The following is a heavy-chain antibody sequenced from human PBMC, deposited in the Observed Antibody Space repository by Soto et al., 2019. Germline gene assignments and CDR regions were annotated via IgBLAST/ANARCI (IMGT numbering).Heavy chain of an antibody. CDR3: AREFSTVTNYGMDV. Sequence: PSECLSLTCTVSGGSISSYYWSWIRQPPGKGLEWIGYFYYSGSTNYNPSLKSRVTISVDTSKNQFSLKLSSVTAADTAVYYCAREFSTVTNYGMDVWGQGTTVTVSS. CDR1: GGSISSYY. CDR2: FYYSGST. J-gene: IGHJ6*02. V-gene: IGHV4-59*01. D-gene: IGHD4-17*01.